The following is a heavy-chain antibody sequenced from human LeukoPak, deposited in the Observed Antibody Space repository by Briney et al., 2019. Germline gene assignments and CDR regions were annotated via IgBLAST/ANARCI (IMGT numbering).Heavy chain of an antibody. CDR1: GGSISSYY. CDR3: ARRVAAADRLGGMDV. D-gene: IGHD6-13*01. CDR2: IYYSGST. J-gene: IGHJ6*02. Sequence: SETLSLTCTVSGGSISSYYWSWIRQPPGKGLEWIGYIYYSGSTNYNPSLKSRVTISVDTSKNQFSLKLGSVTAADTAVYYCARRVAAADRLGGMDVWGQGTTVTVSS. V-gene: IGHV4-59*08.